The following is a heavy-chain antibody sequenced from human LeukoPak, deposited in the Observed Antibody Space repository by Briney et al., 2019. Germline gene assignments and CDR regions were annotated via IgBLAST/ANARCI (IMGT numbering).Heavy chain of an antibody. J-gene: IGHJ3*02. Sequence: SETLSLTCTVSGGSTSSYYWSWIRQPPGKGLEWIGYIYYSGSTNYNPSLKSRVTISVDTSKNQFSLKLSSVTAADTAVYYCARMLDRTNAFDIWGQGTMVTVSS. CDR2: IYYSGST. D-gene: IGHD1-14*01. CDR3: ARMLDRTNAFDI. V-gene: IGHV4-59*01. CDR1: GGSTSSYY.